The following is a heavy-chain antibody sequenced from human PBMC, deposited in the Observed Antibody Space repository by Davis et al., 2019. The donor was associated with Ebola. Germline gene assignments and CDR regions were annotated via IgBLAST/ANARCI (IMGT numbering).Heavy chain of an antibody. CDR2: IWYDGSNK. D-gene: IGHD1-26*01. V-gene: IGHV3-33*08. CDR3: ARARIGGSYFDY. CDR1: GFTFSSYG. J-gene: IGHJ4*02. Sequence: GESLKISCAASGFTFSSYGMHWVRQAPGKGLEWVAVIWYDGSNKYYADSVKGRFTISRDNAKNSLYLQMNSLRAEDTAVYYCARARIGGSYFDYWGQGTLVTVSS.